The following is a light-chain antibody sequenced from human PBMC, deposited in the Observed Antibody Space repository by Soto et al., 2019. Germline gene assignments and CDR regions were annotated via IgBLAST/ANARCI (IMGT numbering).Light chain of an antibody. V-gene: IGLV7-46*01. CDR3: LLSYSGPRLV. CDR2: DTS. CDR1: TGAVTGTHF. Sequence: QAVVTQEPSLTVSPGGTVTLTCDSGTGAVTGTHFPYWFQQKPGQAPRTLIYDTSNRFSWTPARFSGSLLGGKAALTLSGAQPEDEAEYYCLLSYSGPRLVFGGGTKLTVL. J-gene: IGLJ2*01.